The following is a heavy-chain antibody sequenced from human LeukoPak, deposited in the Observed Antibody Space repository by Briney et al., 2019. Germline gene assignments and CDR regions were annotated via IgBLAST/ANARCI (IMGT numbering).Heavy chain of an antibody. Sequence: SETLSLTCTVSGGSISSYYWSWIRQPPGKGLEWIGYIHYSGSTYYNPSLTSRVTISVDTSKNQFSLDLTSVTAADAAVYYCARDCSGGTCYLGVLDYWGQGIRVTVSS. V-gene: IGHV4-59*12. D-gene: IGHD2-15*01. J-gene: IGHJ4*02. CDR2: IHYSGST. CDR3: ARDCSGGTCYLGVLDY. CDR1: GGSISSYY.